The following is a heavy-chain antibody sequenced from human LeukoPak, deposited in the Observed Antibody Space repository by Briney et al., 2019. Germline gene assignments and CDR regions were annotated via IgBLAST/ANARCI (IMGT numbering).Heavy chain of an antibody. J-gene: IGHJ4*02. CDR3: ARDLVGAPGNFDY. D-gene: IGHD1-26*01. Sequence: PGGSLRLSCEGSGFTVATNYMSWVRRAPGRGLEWVSAIHSDGSTYYADSVKGRFTISRDNAKNSLYLQMNSLRAEDTAVYYCARDLVGAPGNFDYWGQGTLVTVSS. CDR1: GFTVATNY. V-gene: IGHV3-53*01. CDR2: IHSDGST.